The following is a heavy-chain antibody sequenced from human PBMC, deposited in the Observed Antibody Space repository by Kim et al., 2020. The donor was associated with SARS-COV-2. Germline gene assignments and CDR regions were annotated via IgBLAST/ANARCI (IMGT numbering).Heavy chain of an antibody. Sequence: GGSLRLSCAASGFTFSSYGMHWVRQAPGKGLEWVAVISYDGSNKYYADSVKGRFTISRHNSKNTLYLQMNSLRAEDTAVYYCAKGSDTNIGTRIMITFGGVIDPGMDVWGQGTTVTVSS. J-gene: IGHJ6*02. CDR3: AKGSDTNIGTRIMITFGGVIDPGMDV. V-gene: IGHV3-30*18. CDR2: ISYDGSNK. CDR1: GFTFSSYG. D-gene: IGHD3-16*02.